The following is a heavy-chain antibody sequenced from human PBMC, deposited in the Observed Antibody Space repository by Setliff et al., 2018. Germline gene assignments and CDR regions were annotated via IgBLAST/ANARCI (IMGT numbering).Heavy chain of an antibody. CDR1: GFTFERNG. Sequence: PGGSLRLSCAASGFTFERNGMNWVRQAPGKGLEWVSTINWDGKTTAYADSVKGRFTISRDNANRFLYLHMNSLRADDTALYYCTRFGRDDIGIWGQGTTVTVSS. J-gene: IGHJ3*02. CDR2: INWDGKTT. V-gene: IGHV3-20*04. D-gene: IGHD5-12*01. CDR3: TRFGRDDIGI.